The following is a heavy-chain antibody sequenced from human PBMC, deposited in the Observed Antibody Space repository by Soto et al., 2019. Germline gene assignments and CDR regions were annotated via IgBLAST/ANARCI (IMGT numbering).Heavy chain of an antibody. Sequence: GGSLRLSCAASGFTFSSYAMSWVRQAPGKGLEWVSAISGSGGSTYYADSVKGRFTISRDNSKNTLYLQMNSLRAEDTAVYYCAKERAYCSGGSCYGGLGHDAFDIWGQGTMVTVSS. J-gene: IGHJ3*02. CDR2: ISGSGGST. D-gene: IGHD2-15*01. CDR3: AKERAYCSGGSCYGGLGHDAFDI. CDR1: GFTFSSYA. V-gene: IGHV3-23*01.